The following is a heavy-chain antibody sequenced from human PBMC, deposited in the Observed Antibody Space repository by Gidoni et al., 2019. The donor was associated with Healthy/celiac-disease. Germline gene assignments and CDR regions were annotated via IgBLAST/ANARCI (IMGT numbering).Heavy chain of an antibody. CDR2: IWYDGSNK. V-gene: IGHV3-33*01. CDR1: GFTFSSYG. J-gene: IGHJ6*02. Sequence: QVQLVESGGGVVQPGRSLRLSCAASGFTFSSYGMPWVRQAPGKGLEWVAVIWYDGSNKYYADSVKGRFTISRDNSKNTLYLQMNSLRAEDTSVYYCARVQPQYQLLARKWYYGMDVWGQGTTVTVSS. D-gene: IGHD2-2*01. CDR3: ARVQPQYQLLARKWYYGMDV.